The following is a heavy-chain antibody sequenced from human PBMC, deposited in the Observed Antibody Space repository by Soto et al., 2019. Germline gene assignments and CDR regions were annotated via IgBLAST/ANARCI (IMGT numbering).Heavy chain of an antibody. Sequence: GESLKISCKGSGYSFTSYYIGWVRQMPGTGLEWMGIIYPDDSHTRYSPSFEGQVTISVDKSINTAYLQWSSLKASDTAIYYCATIFHSPRGHHYYYGVDVWGQGPTVTVSS. CDR1: GYSFTSYY. V-gene: IGHV5-51*01. CDR2: IYPDDSHT. CDR3: ATIFHSPRGHHYYYGVDV. J-gene: IGHJ6*02.